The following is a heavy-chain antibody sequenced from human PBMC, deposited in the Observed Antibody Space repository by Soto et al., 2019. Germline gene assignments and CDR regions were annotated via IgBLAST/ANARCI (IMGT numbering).Heavy chain of an antibody. J-gene: IGHJ5*02. CDR3: ARVPTPTHGDSNKNNCLDP. CDR2: ISPYNGNT. V-gene: IGHV1-18*04. D-gene: IGHD3-10*01. CDR1: GYSFVKYG. Sequence: QVQLVQSGAEVKKPGASVKISCKASGYSFVKYGFSWVRQAPGQGLEWMGWISPYNGNTHYVQKYQGRVTMSTDTSTTTAVLELRTLRSDDTAVYYCARVPTPTHGDSNKNNCLDPWGQGTLVTVSS.